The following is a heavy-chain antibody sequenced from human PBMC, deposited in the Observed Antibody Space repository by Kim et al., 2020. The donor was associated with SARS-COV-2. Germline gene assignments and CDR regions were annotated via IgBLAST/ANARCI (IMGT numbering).Heavy chain of an antibody. V-gene: IGHV4-31*02. J-gene: IGHJ3*02. D-gene: IGHD3-9*01. CDR3: ARTTRGASTGRLGAFDI. Sequence: LKRRVTISVDTSKNQFSLKLSSVTAADTAVHYCARTTRGASTGRLGAFDIWGQGTMVTVSS.